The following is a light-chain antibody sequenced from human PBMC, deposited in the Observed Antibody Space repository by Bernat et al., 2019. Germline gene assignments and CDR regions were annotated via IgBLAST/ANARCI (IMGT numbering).Light chain of an antibody. V-gene: IGLV1-47*02. CDR3: ASWDDSLRGVL. J-gene: IGLJ2*01. CDR1: RSNIGSNR. Sequence: QSVLTQPPSASGTPGQRVTISCSGSRSNIGSNRVYWYQQLPGAAPKLLVYSHNERPSGVSDRFSDSKSGASASLAISGLRSEDEAHYYCASWDDSLRGVLFGGGTKLTVL. CDR2: SHN.